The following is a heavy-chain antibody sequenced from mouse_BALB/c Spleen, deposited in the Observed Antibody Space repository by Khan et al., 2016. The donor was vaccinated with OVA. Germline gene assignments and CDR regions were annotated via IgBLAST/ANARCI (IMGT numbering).Heavy chain of an antibody. CDR1: GFTFSTYG. CDR3: ARLAYYYDIEGFAY. J-gene: IGHJ3*01. CDR2: VSTGGHYT. Sequence: VELVESGGDVVKPGGSLKLSCAASGFTFSTYGMSWVRQTPDKRLEWVATVSTGGHYTYYPDTVKGRFTISRNNAKNTLYLQMSSRKSEDTAIFYVARLAYYYDIEGFAYWGQGTLVTVSA. V-gene: IGHV5-6*01. D-gene: IGHD1-1*01.